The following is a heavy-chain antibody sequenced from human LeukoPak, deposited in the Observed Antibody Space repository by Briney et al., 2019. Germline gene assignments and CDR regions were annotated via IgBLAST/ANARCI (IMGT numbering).Heavy chain of an antibody. CDR2: ISAYNGNT. CDR3: ARDKIVAVTLAGFSAFDI. CDR1: GYTFTSYG. V-gene: IGHV1-18*01. D-gene: IGHD3-22*01. J-gene: IGHJ3*02. Sequence: ASVKVSCKASGYTFTSYGISWVRQAPGQGLEWMGWISAYNGNTNYAQKFQGRVTITADKSTSTAYMELSSLRSEDTAVYYCARDKIVAVTLAGFSAFDIWGQRTMITVSS.